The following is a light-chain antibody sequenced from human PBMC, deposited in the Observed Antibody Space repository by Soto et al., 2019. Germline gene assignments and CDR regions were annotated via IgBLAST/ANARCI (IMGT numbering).Light chain of an antibody. J-gene: IGLJ2*01. CDR3: QSQDTIASVV. CDR1: SSNIGAGYD. Sequence: QSALTQPPSVSGAPGQRVTISCTGSSSNIGAGYDVHWYQQLPGKAPKLLIYGNNNRPSGVPDRFSGSKSGTSASLAISGLQDEDEADDYCQSQDTIASVVFGGGTQLTVL. V-gene: IGLV1-40*01. CDR2: GNN.